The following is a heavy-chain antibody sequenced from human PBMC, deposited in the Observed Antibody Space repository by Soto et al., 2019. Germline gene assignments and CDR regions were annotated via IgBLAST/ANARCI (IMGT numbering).Heavy chain of an antibody. J-gene: IGHJ6*02. CDR1: GGTFSSYA. CDR2: IIPIFGTA. CDR3: ARDPGHPKLYCSSTSCSEPYYYYHGMDV. D-gene: IGHD2-2*01. Sequence: ASVKVSCKASGGTFSSYAISWVRQAPGQGLEWMGGIIPIFGTANYAQKFQGRVTITADESTSTAYMELSSLRSEDTAVYYCARDPGHPKLYCSSTSCSEPYYYYHGMDVWGQGTTVTVSS. V-gene: IGHV1-69*13.